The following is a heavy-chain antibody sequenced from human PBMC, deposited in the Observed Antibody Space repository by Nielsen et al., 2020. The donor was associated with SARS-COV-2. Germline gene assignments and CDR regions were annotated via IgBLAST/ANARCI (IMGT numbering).Heavy chain of an antibody. J-gene: IGHJ4*02. CDR3: ARITSKTYTYYFDY. Sequence: SGPTLTKPTETNTLTCTVSGFSLSNARMGVSWIRQPPGKALEWLAHIFSNDEKSYSTSLKSRLTISKDTSKSQVVLTMTNMDPVDTATYYCARITSKTYTYYFDYWGQGTLVTVSS. CDR1: GFSLSNARMG. V-gene: IGHV2-26*01. CDR2: IFSNDEK. D-gene: IGHD4-11*01.